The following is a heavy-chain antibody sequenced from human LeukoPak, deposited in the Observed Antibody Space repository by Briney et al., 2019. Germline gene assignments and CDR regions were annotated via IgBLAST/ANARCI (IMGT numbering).Heavy chain of an antibody. CDR3: AQTTGWPGFDF. D-gene: IGHD6-19*01. J-gene: IGHJ4*02. Sequence: SETLSLTCSASGASTSRRYWSWIRQSPGRTLEWIGHIYDGRDTKYDPSLTSRVTISVDTSRNQFSLSLTSVTAADTAIYYCAQTTGWPGFDFWGPGALVTVSS. CDR2: IYDGRDT. V-gene: IGHV4-59*08. CDR1: GASTSRRY.